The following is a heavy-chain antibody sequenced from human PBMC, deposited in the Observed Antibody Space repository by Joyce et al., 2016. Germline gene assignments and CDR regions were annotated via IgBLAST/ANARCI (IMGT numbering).Heavy chain of an antibody. CDR2: ISEDGSEK. CDR1: GFSFRYFW. CDR3: TRGSGTGWFDP. D-gene: IGHD6-13*01. J-gene: IGHJ5*02. V-gene: IGHV3-7*03. Sequence: EVYLVESGGGLVQPGGSLRLSCAASGFSFRYFWMDWVRQAPGKGLGWVDQISEDGSEKNYMDSLRGRFTISRDNAKNSVDLQINSLRVEDTAVYYCTRGSGTGWFDPWGQGTLVTVSS.